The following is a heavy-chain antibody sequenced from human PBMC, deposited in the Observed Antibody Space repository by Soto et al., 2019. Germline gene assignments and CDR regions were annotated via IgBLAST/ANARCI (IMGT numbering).Heavy chain of an antibody. V-gene: IGHV4-59*08. J-gene: IGHJ4*02. CDR2: IYYSVST. D-gene: IGHD6-13*01. CDR3: ARFNGYGTSWYVAY. CDR1: GGSISSYY. Sequence: QVQLQESGPGLVKPSETLSLTCTVSGGSISSYYWSWIRQPPGKGLEWIGYIYYSVSTNYNPPLKSRVTISLDTSKNQFSLRLSSVTAADTAVYDCARFNGYGTSWYVAYWGQGTLVTVPS.